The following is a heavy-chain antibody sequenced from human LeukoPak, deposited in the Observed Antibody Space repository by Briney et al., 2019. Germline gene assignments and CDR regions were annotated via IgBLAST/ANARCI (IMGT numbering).Heavy chain of an antibody. J-gene: IGHJ5*02. CDR3: AKDSGSYTPPNWFDP. Sequence: HPGGSLRLSCAASGFTFSSYGMHWVRQAPGKGLEWVAVIWDDGITKHYADSVKGRFTISRDNSKNTLYLQMNSLRAEDTAVYYCAKDSGSYTPPNWFDPWGQGTLVTVSS. V-gene: IGHV3-33*06. CDR1: GFTFSSYG. CDR2: IWDDGITK. D-gene: IGHD1-26*01.